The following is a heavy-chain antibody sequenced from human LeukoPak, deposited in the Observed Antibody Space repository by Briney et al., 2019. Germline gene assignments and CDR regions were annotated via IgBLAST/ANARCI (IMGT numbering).Heavy chain of an antibody. J-gene: IGHJ4*02. CDR1: GFTVSSNS. CDR2: IYSGGST. CDR3: ARDFSYDSGSFFDY. V-gene: IGHV3-66*01. D-gene: IGHD3-10*01. Sequence: PGGSLRLSCAGSGFTVSSNSMTWVRQAPGKGLEWVSVIYSGGSTYYAESVKGRFTISRDNSKNTVSLQLNSLRVEDTALYYCARDFSYDSGSFFDYWGQGTVVTVSS.